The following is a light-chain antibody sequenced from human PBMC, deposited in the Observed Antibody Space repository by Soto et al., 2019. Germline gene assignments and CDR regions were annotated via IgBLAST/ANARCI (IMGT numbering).Light chain of an antibody. CDR3: QQLHSYPIT. V-gene: IGKV1-9*01. J-gene: IGKJ5*01. CDR2: GAS. CDR1: QGMNTY. Sequence: DIQLTQSPSFLSASVGDRVTISSRASQGMNTYVAWYQQKPGKAPKLLIYGASTLHTGVPSRFSGSESGAEFTLTISSLQPEDFATYYCQQLHSYPITFGQGTRLEIK.